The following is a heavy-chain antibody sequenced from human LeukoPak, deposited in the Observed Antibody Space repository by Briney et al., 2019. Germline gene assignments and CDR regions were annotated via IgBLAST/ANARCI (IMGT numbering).Heavy chain of an antibody. V-gene: IGHV3-74*01. CDR3: AIVYAVPDKRNALDM. CDR2: IHDDGTTT. CDR1: GFTFSSHW. J-gene: IGHJ3*02. Sequence: GGSLRLSCAASGFTFSSHWMHCVRQAPGKGLVWVSRIHDDGTTTNYADSVKGRFTISRDNAKNTLYLQMNSLRAEDTAVYYCAIVYAVPDKRNALDMWGQGTMVTVSS. D-gene: IGHD2-8*01.